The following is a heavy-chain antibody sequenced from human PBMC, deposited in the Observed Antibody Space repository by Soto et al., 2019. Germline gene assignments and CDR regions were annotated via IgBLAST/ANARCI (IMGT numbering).Heavy chain of an antibody. D-gene: IGHD6-13*01. CDR1: GYSFTSYW. CDR3: ARHLSGIAAAGLDYYYYGMDV. J-gene: IGHJ6*02. V-gene: IGHV5-51*01. Sequence: GESLKISCKGSGYSFTSYWIAWVRQMPGKGLEWMGIIYPGDSDTRYSPSFQGQVTISADKSISTAYLQWSSLKASDTAIYYCARHLSGIAAAGLDYYYYGMDVWGQGTTVTVSS. CDR2: IYPGDSDT.